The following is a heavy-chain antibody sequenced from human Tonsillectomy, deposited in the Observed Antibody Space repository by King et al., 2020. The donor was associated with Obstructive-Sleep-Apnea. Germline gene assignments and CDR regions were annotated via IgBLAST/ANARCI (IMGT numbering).Heavy chain of an antibody. CDR2: FDPEDGET. CDR1: GYTLTELS. D-gene: IGHD2-21*01. J-gene: IGHJ4*02. Sequence: QLVQSGAEVKKPGASVMVSCKVSGYTLTELSIHWVRQAPGKGLEWMGNFDPEDGETIYAQKFRGRVTMTEDTSTDTAYMELSSLRSEDTAVYYCTTVRAVAVVQAQPFDFWGQGTLVTVSS. CDR3: TTVRAVAVVQAQPFDF. V-gene: IGHV1-24*01.